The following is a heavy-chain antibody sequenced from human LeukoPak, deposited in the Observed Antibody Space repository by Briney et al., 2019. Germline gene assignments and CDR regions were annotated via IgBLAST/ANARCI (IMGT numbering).Heavy chain of an antibody. Sequence: GGSLRLACAASGFTFSSYGMSWVRQAPGKGLDWVSVISGSGGSTYYAGSVKGRITISRDNSKNTVFLQMDSLRVDDTAIYDCAAGRTVTTIAFDYWGQGTLVTVS. CDR2: ISGSGGST. CDR3: AAGRTVTTIAFDY. V-gene: IGHV3-23*01. CDR1: GFTFSSYG. J-gene: IGHJ4*02. D-gene: IGHD4-17*01.